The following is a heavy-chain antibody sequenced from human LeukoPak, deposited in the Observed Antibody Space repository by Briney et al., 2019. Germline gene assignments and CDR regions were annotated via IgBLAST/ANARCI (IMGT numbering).Heavy chain of an antibody. Sequence: SWVPVSRKASLCTLRHYAISWVRQAPGQGLEGMGGIIAIFGTANYAQKLPGRVTITADESTSTAYMELSSLRSEDTAVYYCAGRGVDKYYFDYWGQGTLVTVSS. J-gene: IGHJ4*02. V-gene: IGHV1-69*01. CDR1: LCTLRHYA. CDR3: AGRGVDKYYFDY. CDR2: IIAIFGTA. D-gene: IGHD3-10*01.